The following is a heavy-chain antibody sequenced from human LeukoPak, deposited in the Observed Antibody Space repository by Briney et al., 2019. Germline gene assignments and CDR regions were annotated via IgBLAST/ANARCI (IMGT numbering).Heavy chain of an antibody. J-gene: IGHJ3*02. CDR1: GYTFTGYY. Sequence: ASVKVSCKASGYTFTGYYMHWVRQAPGQGLEWMGWINPNSGGTNYAQKFQGRVTVTRDTSISTAYVELSRLRSGDTAVYYCARYSSSWYRNAFDIWGQGTMVTVSS. CDR2: INPNSGGT. CDR3: ARYSSSWYRNAFDI. D-gene: IGHD6-13*01. V-gene: IGHV1-2*02.